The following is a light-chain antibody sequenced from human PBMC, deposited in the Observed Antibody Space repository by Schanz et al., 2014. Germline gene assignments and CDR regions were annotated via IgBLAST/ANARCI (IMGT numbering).Light chain of an antibody. V-gene: IGKV1-5*03. CDR2: LAS. CDR3: QQYNSYRT. Sequence: DIQMTQSPSTLSASVGDRVTITCRASQSISSWVAWYQQKPGKAPKLLIYLASSLESGVPSRFSGSGSGTEFTLTISSLQPDDFATYYCQQYNSYRTFGQGTKVEIK. CDR1: QSISSW. J-gene: IGKJ1*01.